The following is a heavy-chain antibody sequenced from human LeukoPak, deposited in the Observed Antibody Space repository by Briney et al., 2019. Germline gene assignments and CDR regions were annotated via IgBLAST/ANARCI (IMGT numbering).Heavy chain of an antibody. Sequence: TGGSLRLSCAASGFSFRSCAMSWVRQSPGKGLEWVSGISGSGGSAYYPDSVKGRFTISRDNTKNTLYLQMNSLRAEDTAVYYCAKEDMATIIGRLDNWGQGTLVTVSS. J-gene: IGHJ4*02. CDR2: ISGSGGSA. CDR3: AKEDMATIIGRLDN. V-gene: IGHV3-23*01. D-gene: IGHD5-24*01. CDR1: GFSFRSCA.